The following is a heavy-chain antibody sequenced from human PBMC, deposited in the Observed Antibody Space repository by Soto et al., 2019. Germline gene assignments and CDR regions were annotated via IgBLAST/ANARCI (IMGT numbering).Heavy chain of an antibody. D-gene: IGHD6-19*01. CDR1: GCTISSYY. CDR3: ARDIGSGWYWWFDP. J-gene: IGHJ5*02. Sequence: SETQTLTCTVSGCTISSYYWSWIRQPPGKGLEWIGYIYYSGSTNYNPSLKSRVTISVDTSKNQFSLKLSSVTAADTAVYYCARDIGSGWYWWFDPWGQGTLVTVSS. CDR2: IYYSGST. V-gene: IGHV4-59*01.